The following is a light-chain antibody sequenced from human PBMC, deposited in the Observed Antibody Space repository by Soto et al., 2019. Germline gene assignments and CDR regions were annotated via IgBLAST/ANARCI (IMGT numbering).Light chain of an antibody. CDR3: QQYNSYSGNT. CDR2: KAS. V-gene: IGKV1-5*03. J-gene: IGKJ2*01. CDR1: QSISSW. Sequence: DIQMTQSPSTLSASVGDRVTITCRASQSISSWLAWYQQKPGKAPKLLIYKASSLESGGPSRFTASGSETEFAFTISSLQPDEFASYYCQQYNSYSGNTFGQGTKLEIK.